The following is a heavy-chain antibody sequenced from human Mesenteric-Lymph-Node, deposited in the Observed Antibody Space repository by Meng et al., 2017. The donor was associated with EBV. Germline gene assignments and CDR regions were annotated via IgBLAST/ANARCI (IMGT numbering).Heavy chain of an antibody. V-gene: IGHV1-69*17. CDR2: ITPVFGIA. Sequence: QVRGGQSGGEVEKAGSAVKVSCKGSGDSFNNYGISLVRQAPGQGLEWMGDITPVFGIANYAESFQGRVTISADTSTRTTYMDLSSLRSDDTAVYYCVRDLWLRIGECVWGQGTLVTVSS. CDR3: VRDLWLRIGECV. D-gene: IGHD5-12*01. CDR1: GDSFNNYG. J-gene: IGHJ4*02.